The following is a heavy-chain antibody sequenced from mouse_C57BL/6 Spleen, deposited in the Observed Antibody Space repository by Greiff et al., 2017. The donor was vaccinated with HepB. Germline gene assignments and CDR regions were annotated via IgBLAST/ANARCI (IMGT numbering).Heavy chain of an antibody. CDR1: GYTFTSYW. CDR3: ARDSPSSSWFAY. J-gene: IGHJ3*01. CDR2: INPSNGGT. D-gene: IGHD1-1*01. Sequence: QVQLQQPGTELVKPGASVKLSCKASGYTFTSYWMHWVKQRPGQGLEWIGNINPSNGGTNYNEKFKSKATLTVDKSSSTSYMQLSSLTSEDSAVYYCARDSPSSSWFAYWGQGTLVTVSA. V-gene: IGHV1-53*01.